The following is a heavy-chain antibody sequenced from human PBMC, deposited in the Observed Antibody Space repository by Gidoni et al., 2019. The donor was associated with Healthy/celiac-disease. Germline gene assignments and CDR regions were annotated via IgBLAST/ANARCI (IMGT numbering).Heavy chain of an antibody. Sequence: EVQLVESGGGLVKPGGSLRLYCAASGFTFSNAWKSWICQSPGKGLAWVGRATRKINSGTTECAAPVKGRFTISREDSENTLYLQMNILKTEDTAVYYCWGDYYSSGTYKSDWFDPWGQGTLVTVSS. D-gene: IGHD3-10*01. CDR2: ATRKINSGTT. V-gene: IGHV3-15*01. J-gene: IGHJ5*02. CDR3: WGDYYSSGTYKSDWFDP. CDR1: GFTFSNAW.